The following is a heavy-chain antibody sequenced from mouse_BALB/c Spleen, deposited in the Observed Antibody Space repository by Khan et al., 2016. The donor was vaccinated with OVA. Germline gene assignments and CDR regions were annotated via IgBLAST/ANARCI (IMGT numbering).Heavy chain of an antibody. Sequence: QVQLKESGPGLVAPSQSLSITCTVSGFSLTNYGVHWVRQSPGKGLEWLGVMWAGGSTNYNSALMSRLNITKDNSKSPIFLKVNRLQTADTAMYCGARPYYGSAWFAYWGQGTLVTVSA. CDR2: MWAGGST. V-gene: IGHV2-9*02. D-gene: IGHD1-1*01. CDR3: ARPYYGSAWFAY. CDR1: GFSLTNYG. J-gene: IGHJ3*01.